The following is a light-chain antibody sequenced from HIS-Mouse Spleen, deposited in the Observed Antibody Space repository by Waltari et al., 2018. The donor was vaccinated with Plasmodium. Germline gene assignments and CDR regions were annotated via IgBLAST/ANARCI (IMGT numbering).Light chain of an antibody. CDR1: QSISSY. Sequence: DIQMTQSPSSLSASVGDSVTITCRASQSISSYLNWYQQKPGKAPKLLIYAGSSLESGVPSRFSGSGAGTDFTLTISSMQPEDFATYYCQQSYSTWTFGQGTKVEIK. V-gene: IGKV1-39*01. CDR2: AGS. CDR3: QQSYSTWT. J-gene: IGKJ1*01.